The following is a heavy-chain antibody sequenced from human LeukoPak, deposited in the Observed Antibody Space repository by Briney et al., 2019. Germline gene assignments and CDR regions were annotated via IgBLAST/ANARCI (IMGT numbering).Heavy chain of an antibody. V-gene: IGHV3-53*01. D-gene: IGHD6-19*01. CDR2: IYSGGST. J-gene: IGHJ4*02. CDR3: ARGRGLSGWYMLSYFDY. CDR1: GFTVSSNY. Sequence: GGSLRLSCAASGFTVSSNYMSWVRQAPGKGLEWVSVIYSGGSTYYADSVKGRFTISRDNSKNTLYLQMNSLRAEDTAVYYCARGRGLSGWYMLSYFDYWGQGTLVTVSS.